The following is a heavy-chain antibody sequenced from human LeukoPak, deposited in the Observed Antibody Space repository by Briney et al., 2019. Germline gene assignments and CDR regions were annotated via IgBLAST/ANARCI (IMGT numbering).Heavy chain of an antibody. CDR1: GFTFSSHA. J-gene: IGHJ4*02. V-gene: IGHV3-23*01. D-gene: IGHD6-19*01. CDR3: AKGLAVAGHFDY. CDR2: ISGSGGST. Sequence: GGSQRLSCAASGFTFSSHAMSWVRQAPGKGLEWVSAISGSGGSTYYADSVKGRFTISRDKSKNTLYLQMNSLRAEDTAVYYCAKGLAVAGHFDYWGQGVLVSASS.